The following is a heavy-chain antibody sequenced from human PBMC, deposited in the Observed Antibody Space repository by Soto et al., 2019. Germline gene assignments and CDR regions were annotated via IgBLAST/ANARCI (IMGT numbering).Heavy chain of an antibody. V-gene: IGHV3-7*03. CDR2: IKQDESEK. CDR1: GFTFNDYW. D-gene: IGHD1-7*01. J-gene: IGHJ4*02. Sequence: GGSLRLSCAASGFTFNDYWMGWVRQAPGKGLEWVANIKQDESEKNYVDSVRGRFTISRDNAKNSLYLQMSSLRAEDTAVYYCARSLQTGTTDYWGQGTLVTVSS. CDR3: ARSLQTGTTDY.